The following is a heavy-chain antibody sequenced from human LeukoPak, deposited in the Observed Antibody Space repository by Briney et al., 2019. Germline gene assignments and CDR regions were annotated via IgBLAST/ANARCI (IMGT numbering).Heavy chain of an antibody. J-gene: IGHJ1*01. D-gene: IGHD3-22*01. CDR2: IKSDGST. CDR1: GFTFSSYW. Sequence: GGSLRLSCAASGFTFSSYWMHWVRHAPGKGLVWVSRIKSDGSTNYPDSVKGRFTISRDNAKNTASLQMNSLRAEDTGVYYCARAPSEIGGYYPEYFRHWGQGTLVTVSS. CDR3: ARAPSEIGGYYPEYFRH. V-gene: IGHV3-74*01.